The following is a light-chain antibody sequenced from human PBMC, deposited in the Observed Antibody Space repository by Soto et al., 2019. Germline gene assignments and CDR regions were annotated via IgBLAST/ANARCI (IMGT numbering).Light chain of an antibody. Sequence: DIQMTQSPSTLSASVGDRVTITCRASQSISSWLAWYQQKPGKAPKLLIYKASSLESGVPSMFSGSGSGTEFTLTISSLQPDHFATYYCQQYNSFPTFGQGTKVEIK. CDR3: QQYNSFPT. J-gene: IGKJ1*01. CDR2: KAS. CDR1: QSISSW. V-gene: IGKV1-5*03.